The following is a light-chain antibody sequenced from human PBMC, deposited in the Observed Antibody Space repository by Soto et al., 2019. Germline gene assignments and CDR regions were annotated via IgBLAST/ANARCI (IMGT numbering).Light chain of an antibody. Sequence: QSVLTQPPSASGSPGQSVASSCTGTRSDVGGYNYVSWYQQHPGKAPHLMIYEVNKRPSGVPDRFSGSKSGNPASLTVSGLQAEDEADYYCSSYAGSSNVFGPGTKVTVL. CDR1: RSDVGGYNY. CDR2: EVN. J-gene: IGLJ1*01. V-gene: IGLV2-8*01. CDR3: SSYAGSSNV.